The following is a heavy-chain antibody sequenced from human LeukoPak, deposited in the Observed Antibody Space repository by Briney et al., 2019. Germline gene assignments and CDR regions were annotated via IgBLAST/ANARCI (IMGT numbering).Heavy chain of an antibody. D-gene: IGHD2/OR15-2a*01. V-gene: IGHV1-18*01. J-gene: IGHJ4*02. CDR3: ARGKNLSPADEY. CDR1: GYTLTSYG. Sequence: ASVKVSCKASGYTLTSYGISWVRQAPGQGLEWMGWISAYKGNTYYAQKVQGRVTMTTDTSTSTAYMELRSLRSDDTAVYYCARGKNLSPADEYWGQGTLVTVSS. CDR2: ISAYKGNT.